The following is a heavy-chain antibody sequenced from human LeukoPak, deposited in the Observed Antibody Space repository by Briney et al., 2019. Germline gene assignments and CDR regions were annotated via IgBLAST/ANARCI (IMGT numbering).Heavy chain of an antibody. V-gene: IGHV4-39*07. Sequence: SETLSLTCTVPGGSISSSSYYWGWIRQPPGKGLEWIGSIYYSGSTYYNPSLKSRVTISVDTSKNQFSLKLSSVTAADTAVYYCARGSRGYSGYGNYYYYMDVWGKGTTVTVSS. D-gene: IGHD5-12*01. CDR1: GGSISSSSYY. J-gene: IGHJ6*03. CDR2: IYYSGST. CDR3: ARGSRGYSGYGNYYYYMDV.